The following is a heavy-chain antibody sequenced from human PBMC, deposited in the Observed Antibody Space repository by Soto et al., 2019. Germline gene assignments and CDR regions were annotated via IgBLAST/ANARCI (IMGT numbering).Heavy chain of an antibody. CDR3: ARSRGGYFDY. CDR1: GASISTYY. V-gene: IGHV4-59*01. Sequence: PSETLSLTCTVSGASISTYYWSWIRQPPGKGLEWIGYIYYSGSTNYNPSLKSRVTISVDTSKNQFSLKLSSVTAADTAVYYCARSRGGYFDYWGKGTLVTVSS. D-gene: IGHD3-22*01. J-gene: IGHJ4*02. CDR2: IYYSGST.